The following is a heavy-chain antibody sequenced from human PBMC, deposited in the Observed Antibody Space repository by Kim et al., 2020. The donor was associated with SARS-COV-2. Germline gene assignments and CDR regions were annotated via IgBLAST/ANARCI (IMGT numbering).Heavy chain of an antibody. D-gene: IGHD3-22*01. J-gene: IGHJ4*02. Sequence: ASVKVSCKASEYTFTSYYMHWVRQAPGQGLEWMGIINPSGGSTSYAQKFQGRVTMTRDTSTSTVYMELSSLRSEDTAVYYCARATVGRYYYDSSGYYYDNWGQGTLVTVSS. CDR1: EYTFTSYY. CDR2: INPSGGST. CDR3: ARATVGRYYYDSSGYYYDN. V-gene: IGHV1-46*01.